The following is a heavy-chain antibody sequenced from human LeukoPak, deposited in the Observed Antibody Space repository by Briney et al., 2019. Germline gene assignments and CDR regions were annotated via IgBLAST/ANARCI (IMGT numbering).Heavy chain of an antibody. D-gene: IGHD6-6*01. CDR3: ARVDMWVAAQTFDY. Sequence: PSETLSLTCTVSSGSISSGGYYWRWIRQPPGKGLEWIGYIYHSGSTYYIPSLKSRVTTSVDRSKNQFSLKLSSVTAADTAVYYCARVDMWVAAQTFDYWGQGTLVTVSS. CDR1: SGSISSGGYY. J-gene: IGHJ4*02. V-gene: IGHV4-30-2*01. CDR2: IYHSGST.